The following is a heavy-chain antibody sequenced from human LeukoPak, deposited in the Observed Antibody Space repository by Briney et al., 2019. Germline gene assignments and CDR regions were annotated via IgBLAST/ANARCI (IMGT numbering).Heavy chain of an antibody. Sequence: GGSLRLSCAASGFTFDDYAMHWVRQAPGKGLEWVSGISWNSGSIGYVDSVKGRFTISRDNAKNSLYLQMNSLRAEDTALYYCAKGGDGAYSSSWYDYWGQGTLVTVSS. CDR3: AKGGDGAYSSSWYDY. V-gene: IGHV3-9*01. D-gene: IGHD6-13*01. CDR2: ISWNSGSI. CDR1: GFTFDDYA. J-gene: IGHJ4*02.